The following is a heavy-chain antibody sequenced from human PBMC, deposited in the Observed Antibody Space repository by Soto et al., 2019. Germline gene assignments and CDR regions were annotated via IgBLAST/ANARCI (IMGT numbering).Heavy chain of an antibody. CDR1: GGTFSHST. V-gene: IGHV1-69*08. CDR3: ATPSGLLGQYSALPDN. D-gene: IGHD5-12*01. J-gene: IGHJ4*02. Sequence: GASVKVSCKASGGTFSHSTVAWVRQAPGHRPEWMGMIIPMFGSTNSAQKFQDRVTFSADTYTNTAYMELSSLRSEDTAVYYCATPSGLLGQYSALPDNWGQGTLVTVSS. CDR2: IIPMFGST.